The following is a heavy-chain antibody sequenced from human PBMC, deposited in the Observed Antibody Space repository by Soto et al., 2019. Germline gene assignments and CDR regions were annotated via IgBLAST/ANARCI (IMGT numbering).Heavy chain of an antibody. CDR2: MNPNSGNT. CDR1: GYTFTSYD. Sequence: ASVKVSCKASGYTFTSYDINWVRQATGQGLEWMGWMNPNSGNTGYAQKFQGRVTMTRNTSISTAYMELSSLRSEDTADYYGGGGGDCSTSCYLWDYWGQGTLVTVSS. J-gene: IGHJ4*02. CDR3: GGGGDCSTSCYLWDY. V-gene: IGHV1-8*01. D-gene: IGHD2-2*01.